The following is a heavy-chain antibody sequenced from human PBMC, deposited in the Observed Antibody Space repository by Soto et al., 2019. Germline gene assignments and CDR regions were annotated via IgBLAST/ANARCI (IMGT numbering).Heavy chain of an antibody. Sequence: GASVKVSCKASGGTFSSYAISWVRQAPGQGLEWMGGIIPIFGTANYAQKFQGRVTITADESTSTAYMELSSLRSEDTAVYYCARRVHYSASTGSLSDAFDIWGQETMVTVSS. CDR1: GGTFSSYA. V-gene: IGHV1-69*13. J-gene: IGHJ3*02. CDR3: ARRVHYSASTGSLSDAFDI. CDR2: IIPIFGTA. D-gene: IGHD3-22*01.